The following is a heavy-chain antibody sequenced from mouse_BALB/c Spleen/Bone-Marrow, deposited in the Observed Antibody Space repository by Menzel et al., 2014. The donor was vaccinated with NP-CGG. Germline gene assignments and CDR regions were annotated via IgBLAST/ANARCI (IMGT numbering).Heavy chain of an antibody. CDR1: GYTFTSYW. CDR2: IDPYDTET. V-gene: IGHV1-52*01. Sequence: QVQLQQPGAELVRPGASVKLSCKASGYTFTSYWMNWVKQRPEQGLEWIGRIDPYDTETHYNQKFRDKAILTLVKSSGTAYMQLSSLTSEDSAVYYCAREDYGYAMDYWGQGTSVTVSS. D-gene: IGHD1-1*01. J-gene: IGHJ4*01. CDR3: AREDYGYAMDY.